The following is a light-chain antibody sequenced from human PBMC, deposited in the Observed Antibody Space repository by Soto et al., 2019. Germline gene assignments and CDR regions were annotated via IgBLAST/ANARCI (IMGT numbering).Light chain of an antibody. V-gene: IGLV2-14*01. CDR3: SSYISSTVV. J-gene: IGLJ2*01. CDR2: DVS. CDR1: SSDIGSYNY. Sequence: QSALTQPASVSGSPGQSITISCTGTSSDIGSYNYVSWYQQHPGKAPKLMIYDVSYWPSGVSNRFSGSKSGNTASLTISGLQAEDEADYYCSSYISSTVVFGGGTKLTVL.